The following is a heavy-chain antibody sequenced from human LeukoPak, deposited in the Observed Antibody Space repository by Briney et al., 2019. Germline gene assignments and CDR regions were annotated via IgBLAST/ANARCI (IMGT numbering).Heavy chain of an antibody. J-gene: IGHJ4*02. CDR2: INHSGST. D-gene: IGHD6-13*01. CDR3: ARVDTIAAAGT. Sequence: SETLSLTCAVYGGSFSGYYWSWIRQPPGKGLEWIGEINHSGSTNYNPSLKSRVTISVDTSNNQFSLKLSSVTAADTAVYYCARVDTIAAAGTWGQGTLVTVSS. V-gene: IGHV4-34*01. CDR1: GGSFSGYY.